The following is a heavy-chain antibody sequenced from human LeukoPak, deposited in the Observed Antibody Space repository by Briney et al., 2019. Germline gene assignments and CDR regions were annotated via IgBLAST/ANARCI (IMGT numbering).Heavy chain of an antibody. V-gene: IGHV4-61*02. CDR3: ARGEVATIPGDQYYYYYYMDV. CDR2: IYTSGST. CDR1: GGSISSGSYY. J-gene: IGHJ6*03. Sequence: PSETLSLTCTVSGGSISSGSYYWSWIRQPAGKGLEWIGRIYTSGSTNYNPSLKSRVTISVDTSKNQFSLKLSSVTAADTAVYYCARGEVATIPGDQYYYYYYMDVWGKGTTVTISS. D-gene: IGHD5-24*01.